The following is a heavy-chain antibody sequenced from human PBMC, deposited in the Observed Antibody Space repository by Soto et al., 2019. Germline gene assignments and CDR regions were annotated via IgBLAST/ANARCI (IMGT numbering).Heavy chain of an antibody. CDR1: GFTFSSYS. CDR2: ISSSSSTI. D-gene: IGHD7-27*01. CDR3: ARDRVTGNIAFDI. V-gene: IGHV3-48*02. J-gene: IGHJ3*02. Sequence: EVQLVESGGGLVQPGGSLRLSCAASGFTFSSYSMNWVRQAPGKGLEWVSYISSSSSTIYYADSVKGRFTISRENAKNSVYLQMNSLRDEDTAGYYCARDRVTGNIAFDIWGQGTMVTVSS.